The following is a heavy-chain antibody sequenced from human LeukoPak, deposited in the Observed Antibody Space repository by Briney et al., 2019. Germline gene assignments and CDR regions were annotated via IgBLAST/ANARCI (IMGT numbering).Heavy chain of an antibody. Sequence: PGGSLRLSCAASAFTFSSYGMHWVRQAPGKGLEWVAVISYDGSEKYYADSVKGRFTISRDNSKNTLYLQMNSLRAEDTAVYYCAKWAYSDFDYWGQGTLVTVSS. CDR3: AKWAYSDFDY. D-gene: IGHD1-26*01. V-gene: IGHV3-30*18. J-gene: IGHJ4*02. CDR2: ISYDGSEK. CDR1: AFTFSSYG.